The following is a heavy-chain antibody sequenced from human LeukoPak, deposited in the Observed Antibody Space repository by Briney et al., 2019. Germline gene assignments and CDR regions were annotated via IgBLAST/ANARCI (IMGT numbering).Heavy chain of an antibody. CDR1: GSTFSSYA. D-gene: IGHD3-10*01. Sequence: GGSLRLSCAASGSTFSSYAMVWVRQTPGKGLEWVSTISGDGGNTFYADSVKGRFTISRDNSKNTLYLQVNSLRAEDTAIYYCAKDRVNWYFDLWGRGNLLTVSS. V-gene: IGHV3-23*01. J-gene: IGHJ2*01. CDR3: AKDRVNWYFDL. CDR2: ISGDGGNT.